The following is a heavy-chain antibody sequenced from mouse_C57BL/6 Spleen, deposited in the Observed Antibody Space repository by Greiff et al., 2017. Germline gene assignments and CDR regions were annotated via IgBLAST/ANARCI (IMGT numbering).Heavy chain of an antibody. J-gene: IGHJ2*01. V-gene: IGHV1-15*01. CDR1: GYTFTDYE. CDR3: TRSGTTVVAFDY. D-gene: IGHD1-1*01. CDR2: IDPENGGT. Sequence: VPLQQSGAELVGAGASVTLSFKASGYTFTDYEMHWGKQTPVHGLEWIGAIDPENGGTAYNQKFKGKAILTADKSSSTAYMELRSLTSEDSAVYYCTRSGTTVVAFDYWGQGTTLTVSS.